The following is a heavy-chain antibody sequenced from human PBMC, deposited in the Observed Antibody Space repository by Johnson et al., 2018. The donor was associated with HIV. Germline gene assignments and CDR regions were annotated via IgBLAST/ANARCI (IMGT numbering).Heavy chain of an antibody. CDR2: ISYDGTYK. J-gene: IGHJ3*02. Sequence: QVQLVESGGGVVQPGTSLRLSCAASGFTFSSYALHWVRQAPGKGLEWVALISYDGTYKSYADSVKGRFTISRDNSKNTVYLQMNSLRVEDTAIYYCAKGFRIAAAGGDDGFDIWGQGTMVTVSS. CDR3: AKGFRIAAAGGDDGFDI. CDR1: GFTFSSYA. V-gene: IGHV3-30*04. D-gene: IGHD6-13*01.